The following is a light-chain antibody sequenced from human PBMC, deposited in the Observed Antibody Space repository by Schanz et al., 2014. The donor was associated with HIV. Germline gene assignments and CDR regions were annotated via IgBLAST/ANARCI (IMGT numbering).Light chain of an antibody. Sequence: QSALTQPPSASGSPGQSVTISCTGTSSDVGGYNYVSWYQEHPGKAPKLMIYDVSKRPSGVPDRFSGSKSGNTASLTISGLQAEDEADYYCCSYAGSYTLVFGGGTKPTVL. J-gene: IGLJ2*01. CDR3: CSYAGSYTLV. CDR2: DVS. V-gene: IGLV2-11*01. CDR1: SSDVGGYNY.